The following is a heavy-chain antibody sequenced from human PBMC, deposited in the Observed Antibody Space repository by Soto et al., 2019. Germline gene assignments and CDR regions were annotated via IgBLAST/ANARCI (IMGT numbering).Heavy chain of an antibody. D-gene: IGHD3-16*01. CDR3: ARGPTYGYYYYYYLDV. CDR1: GGSISSYY. Sequence: SETLSLSCTVSGGSISSYYWSWIRQPPGKGLEWIGYIYYSGSTNYNPSLKSRVTISVDTSKNQFSLKLSSVTAADTAVYYCARGPTYGYYYYYYLDVWGKGNTVTVSS. CDR2: IYYSGST. V-gene: IGHV4-59*01. J-gene: IGHJ6*03.